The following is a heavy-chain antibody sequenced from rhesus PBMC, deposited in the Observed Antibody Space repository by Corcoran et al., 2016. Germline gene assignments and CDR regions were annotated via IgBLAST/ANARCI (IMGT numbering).Heavy chain of an antibody. CDR3: GSTDCSSSDCSSGDF. Sequence: QVQLQESGPAVVKPSETLSLTCAVSGGSIRSHHWWSWIRQSPGKGLEWIGGFHGPGGGTKIHPFIKSRVSISTDTSKNQLSLKVTSVTAADTAVYYCGSTDCSSSDCSSGDFWGQGVLVTVSS. D-gene: IGHD2-15*01. V-gene: IGHV4-93*01. CDR1: GGSIRSHHW. CDR2: FHGPGGGT. J-gene: IGHJ4*01.